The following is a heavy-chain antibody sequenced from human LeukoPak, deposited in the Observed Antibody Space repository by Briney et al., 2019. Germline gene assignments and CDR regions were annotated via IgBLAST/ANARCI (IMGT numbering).Heavy chain of an antibody. J-gene: IGHJ3*02. Sequence: SETLSLTCTVSGGSISSYYWSWIRQPPGKGLEWIGYIYYSGSTNYNPSLKSRVTISVDTSKNQFSLKLSSVTAADTAVYYCGRAVFEYAFDIWGQGTMVTVSS. CDR1: GGSISSYY. D-gene: IGHD3-16*01. CDR2: IYYSGST. CDR3: GRAVFEYAFDI. V-gene: IGHV4-59*01.